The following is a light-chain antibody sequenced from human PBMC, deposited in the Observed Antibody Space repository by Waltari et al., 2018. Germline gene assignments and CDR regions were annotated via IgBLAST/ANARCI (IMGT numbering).Light chain of an antibody. CDR2: STN. Sequence: QSVLTPPPSASGPPGQRVTITCSGRSSTTGSTTLNWYKQLPGTAPKLLIYSTNQRPSGVPDRFSGSKSGTSASLAISGLQSEDEADYYCAAWDGSLNGLVFGGGTKLTVL. V-gene: IGLV1-44*01. CDR1: SSTTGSTT. CDR3: AAWDGSLNGLV. J-gene: IGLJ3*02.